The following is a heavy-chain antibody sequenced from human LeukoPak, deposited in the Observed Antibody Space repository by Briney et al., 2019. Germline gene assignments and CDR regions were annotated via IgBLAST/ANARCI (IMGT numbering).Heavy chain of an antibody. J-gene: IGHJ3*02. CDR1: GFTFSTYW. D-gene: IGHD2-2*01. V-gene: IGHV3-74*01. CDR2: INTDGSNT. CDR3: ARAEDCSSTSCPRAFDI. Sequence: HPGGSLRLSCAASGFTFSTYWMHWVRQAPGKGLVWVSRINTDGSNTNYADSVKGRFTISRDNAENTLYLQMNSLRVEDTAVYYCARAEDCSSTSCPRAFDIWGQGTMVTVSS.